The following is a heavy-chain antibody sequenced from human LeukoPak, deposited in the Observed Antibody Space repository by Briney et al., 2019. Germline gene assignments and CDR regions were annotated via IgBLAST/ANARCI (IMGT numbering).Heavy chain of an antibody. CDR3: ARVEDSGYDFFDY. V-gene: IGHV3-7*03. D-gene: IGHD5-12*01. J-gene: IGHJ4*02. Sequence: GGSLRLSCAASGVTLSSYWMSWVRQAPGKGLEWVANIKQDGSEKYYVDSVKGRFTISRDNAKNSLYLQMNSLRAEDTAVYYCARVEDSGYDFFDYWGQATLVTVSS. CDR2: IKQDGSEK. CDR1: GVTLSSYW.